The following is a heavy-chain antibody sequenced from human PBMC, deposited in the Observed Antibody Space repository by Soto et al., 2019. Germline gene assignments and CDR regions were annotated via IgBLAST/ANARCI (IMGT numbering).Heavy chain of an antibody. CDR3: ARDPNGDYVSEYFDY. CDR2: ISSSSSYI. V-gene: IGHV3-21*01. J-gene: IGHJ4*02. CDR1: GFTFSSYS. D-gene: IGHD4-17*01. Sequence: GGSLRLSCAASGFTFSSYSMNWVRQAPGKGLEWVSSISSSSSYIYYADSVKGRFTISRDNAKNSLYLQMNSLRAEDTAVYYCARDPNGDYVSEYFDYWGQGTLVTVSS.